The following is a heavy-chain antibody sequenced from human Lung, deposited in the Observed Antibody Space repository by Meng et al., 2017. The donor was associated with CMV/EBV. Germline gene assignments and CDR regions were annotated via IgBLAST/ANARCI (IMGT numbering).Heavy chain of an antibody. D-gene: IGHD2-2*01. Sequence: GESXKISXSASGFTFSSYWMSWVRQAPGKGLEWVANIKQDGSEKYYVDSVKGRFTISRDNAKNSLYLQMNSLRAEDTAVYYCARAIVVPAAPYYYYYGRDVWGQGTXVTVSS. CDR1: GFTFSSYW. V-gene: IGHV3-7*04. CDR3: ARAIVVPAAPYYYYYGRDV. J-gene: IGHJ6*02. CDR2: IKQDGSEK.